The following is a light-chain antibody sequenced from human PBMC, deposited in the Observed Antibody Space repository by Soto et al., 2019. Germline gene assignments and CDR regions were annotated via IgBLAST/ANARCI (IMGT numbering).Light chain of an antibody. CDR3: QQYNTRWT. J-gene: IGKJ1*01. V-gene: IGKV3-15*01. CDR2: GAS. CDR1: QSVGSN. Sequence: EIVMTQSPATLSVSPGESATLSCRARQSVGSNLAWYQQKPGQAPRLLIYGASTRAAGIPARFSGSGSGTEFTLIISSLQSEDSAVYFCQQYNTRWTFGPGTKVEIK.